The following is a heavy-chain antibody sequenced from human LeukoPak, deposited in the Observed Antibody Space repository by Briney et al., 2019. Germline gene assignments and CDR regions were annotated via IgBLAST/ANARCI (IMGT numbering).Heavy chain of an antibody. CDR1: GFTFSSYS. Sequence: GGTLRLSCAASGFTFSSYSMNWVRQAPGKGLEWVSSISISSSYIYYADSVKGRFTVSRDNAKNSLYLQMNSLRAEDTAVYYCARSARPYGMDVWGQGTTVTVSS. CDR2: ISISSSYI. CDR3: ARSARPYGMDV. V-gene: IGHV3-21*01. J-gene: IGHJ6*02.